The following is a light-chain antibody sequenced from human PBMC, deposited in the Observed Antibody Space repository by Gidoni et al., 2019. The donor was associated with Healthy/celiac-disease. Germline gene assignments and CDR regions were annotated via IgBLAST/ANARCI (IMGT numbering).Light chain of an antibody. CDR3: QQYNNWPPWT. Sequence: EIVMTQSPATLSVSPGERATLSYRASQSVSSNLAWYQQKPGQAPSLLISGASTRATGIPARFSGSGSGTEFTLTISSLQSEDFAVYYCQQYNNWPPWTFGQGTKVEIK. V-gene: IGKV3-15*01. CDR2: GAS. CDR1: QSVSSN. J-gene: IGKJ1*01.